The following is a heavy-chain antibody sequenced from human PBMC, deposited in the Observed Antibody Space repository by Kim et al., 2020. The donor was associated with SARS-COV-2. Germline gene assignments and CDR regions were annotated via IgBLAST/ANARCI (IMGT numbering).Heavy chain of an antibody. V-gene: IGHV3-30-3*01. CDR1: GFIFDSYA. J-gene: IGHJ6*02. CDR2: ISANGGNT. Sequence: GGSLRLSCAASGFIFDSYAMNWVRQAPGKGLEWVAVISANGGNTDFADSVKGRFTISRDNSKSTLYLQMNALRVEDTAVYYCARGNYHAALRLSDYYDGMDVWGQGTTVTVSS. CDR3: ARGNYHAALRLSDYYDGMDV. D-gene: IGHD3-10*01.